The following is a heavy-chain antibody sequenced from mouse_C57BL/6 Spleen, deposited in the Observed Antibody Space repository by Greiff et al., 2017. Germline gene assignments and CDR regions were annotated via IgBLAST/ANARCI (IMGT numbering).Heavy chain of an antibody. CDR3: TTGIYYGTTY. Sequence: VQLKESGAELVRPGASVKLSCTASGFNIKDDYMHWVKQRPEQGLEWIGWIDPENGDTEYASKFQGKATITADTSSNTAYLQLSSLTSEDTAVYYCTTGIYYGTTYWGQGTLVTVSA. CDR1: GFNIKDDY. V-gene: IGHV14-4*01. CDR2: IDPENGDT. D-gene: IGHD2-1*01. J-gene: IGHJ3*01.